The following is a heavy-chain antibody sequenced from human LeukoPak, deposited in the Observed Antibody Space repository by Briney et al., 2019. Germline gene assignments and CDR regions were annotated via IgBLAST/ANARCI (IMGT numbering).Heavy chain of an antibody. V-gene: IGHV4-59*01. CDR2: IYYSGST. J-gene: IGHJ1*01. Sequence: SETLSLTCTVSGGSISSYYWSWVRQPPGRGLEWIGYIYYSGSTNYNPSLKSRVTISVDTSKNQFSLKLSSVTAADTAVYYCARDRPFQHWGQGTLVTVSS. CDR3: ARDRPFQH. CDR1: GGSISSYY.